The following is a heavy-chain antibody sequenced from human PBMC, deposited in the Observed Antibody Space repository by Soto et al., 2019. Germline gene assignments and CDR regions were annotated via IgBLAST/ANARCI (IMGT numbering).Heavy chain of an antibody. J-gene: IGHJ4*02. CDR2: IKSKTDGGTT. Sequence: EVQLVESGGGLVKPGGSLRLSCAASGFTFSNAWMNWVRQAPGKGLEWVGRIKSKTDGGTTDYAAPVKGRFTISRDDSKNTLYLQMHSLQTEDTAVYYCTTDPYDSSGYYRFDYWGQGTLVTVSS. D-gene: IGHD3-22*01. CDR3: TTDPYDSSGYYRFDY. V-gene: IGHV3-15*07. CDR1: GFTFSNAW.